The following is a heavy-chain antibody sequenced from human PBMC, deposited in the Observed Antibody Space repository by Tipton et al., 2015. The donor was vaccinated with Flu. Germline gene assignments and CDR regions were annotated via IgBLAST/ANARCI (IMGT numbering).Heavy chain of an antibody. CDR3: ARVCDPRIRYFDL. CDR1: GGSISSSSYY. V-gene: IGHV4-61*05. J-gene: IGHJ2*01. Sequence: TLSLTCTVSGGSISSSSYYWGWIRQPPGKGLEWIGYIYYSGSTNYNPSLKSRVTISVDTSKNQFSLKLSSVTAADTAVYYCARVCDPRIRYFDLWGRGTLVTVSS. D-gene: IGHD3-10*01. CDR2: IYYSGST.